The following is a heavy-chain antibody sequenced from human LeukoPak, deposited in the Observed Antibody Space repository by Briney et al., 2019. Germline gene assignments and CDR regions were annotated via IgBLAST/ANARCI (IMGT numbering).Heavy chain of an antibody. D-gene: IGHD3-3*01. Sequence: ASVKVSCKAPGGTFSSYAISWVRQAPGQGLEWMGRIIPILGIANYAQKFQGRVTITADKSTSTAYMELSSLRSEDTAVYYCARGRFLEWSLFDYWGQGTLVTVSS. J-gene: IGHJ4*01. CDR1: GGTFSSYA. V-gene: IGHV1-69*04. CDR2: IIPILGIA. CDR3: ARGRFLEWSLFDY.